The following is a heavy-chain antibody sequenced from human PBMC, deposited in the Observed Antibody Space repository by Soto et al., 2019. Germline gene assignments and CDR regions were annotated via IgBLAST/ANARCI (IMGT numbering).Heavy chain of an antibody. V-gene: IGHV1-69*13. CDR2: IIPIFGTA. J-gene: IGHJ6*02. CDR3: ARDRLDTAMVDYYYYGMDV. Sequence: SVKVSCKASGGTLSSYAISWVRQAPGQGLEWMGGIIPIFGTANYAQKFQGRVTITADESTSTAYMELSSLRSEDTAVYYCARDRLDTAMVDYYYYGMDVWGQGTTVTVSS. CDR1: GGTLSSYA. D-gene: IGHD5-18*01.